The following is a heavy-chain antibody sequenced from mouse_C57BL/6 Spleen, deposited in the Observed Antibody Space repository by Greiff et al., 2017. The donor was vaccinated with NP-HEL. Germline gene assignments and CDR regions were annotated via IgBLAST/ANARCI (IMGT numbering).Heavy chain of an antibody. J-gene: IGHJ1*03. Sequence: ESGAELVKPGASVKISCKASGYAFSSYWMNWVKQRPGKGLEWIGQIYPGDGDTNYNGKFKGKATLTADKSSSTAYMQLSSLTSEDSAVYFCARPPDYYGSNPDVWGTGTTVTVSS. D-gene: IGHD1-1*01. CDR1: GYAFSSYW. CDR2: IYPGDGDT. CDR3: ARPPDYYGSNPDV. V-gene: IGHV1-80*01.